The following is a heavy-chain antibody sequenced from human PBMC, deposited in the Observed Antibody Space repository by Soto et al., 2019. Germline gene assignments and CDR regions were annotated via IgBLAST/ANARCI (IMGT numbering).Heavy chain of an antibody. V-gene: IGHV3-30-3*01. Sequence: QVQLVESGGGVVQPGRSLGLSCAASGFTFSIYPVHWVRQAPGKGLEWVAFISFDGSKIYYADSVKGRFTISRDNSKNTLYLQMNSLRPEDAAVYHCANLLNVATAGTPHYFGVDVWGQGTTVTVS. J-gene: IGHJ6*02. CDR3: ANLLNVATAGTPHYFGVDV. D-gene: IGHD6-13*01. CDR1: GFTFSIYP. CDR2: ISFDGSKI.